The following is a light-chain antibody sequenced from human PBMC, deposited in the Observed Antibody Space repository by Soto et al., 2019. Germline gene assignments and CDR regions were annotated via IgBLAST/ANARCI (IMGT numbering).Light chain of an antibody. Sequence: DIQMTQSPSTLYASVGDRVTITCWASQSISSWLAWYQQKPGKAPKLPIYKASSLESGVPSRFSGSGSGTEFTLTISSLQPDDFATYYCQQYNSYLTFGQGTKVDIK. CDR3: QQYNSYLT. J-gene: IGKJ1*01. CDR2: KAS. CDR1: QSISSW. V-gene: IGKV1-5*03.